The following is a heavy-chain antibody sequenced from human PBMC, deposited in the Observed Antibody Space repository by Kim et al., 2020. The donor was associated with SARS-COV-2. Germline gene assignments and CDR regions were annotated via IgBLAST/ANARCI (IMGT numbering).Heavy chain of an antibody. Sequence: SETLSLTCAVYGGSFSGYYWSWIRQPPGKGLEWIGEINHSGSTNYNPSLKSRVTISVDTSKNQFSLKLSSVTAADTAVYYCARAPPTVTTSFFDYWGQGTLVTVAS. D-gene: IGHD4-17*01. CDR2: INHSGST. CDR3: ARAPPTVTTSFFDY. V-gene: IGHV4-34*01. CDR1: GGSFSGYY. J-gene: IGHJ4*02.